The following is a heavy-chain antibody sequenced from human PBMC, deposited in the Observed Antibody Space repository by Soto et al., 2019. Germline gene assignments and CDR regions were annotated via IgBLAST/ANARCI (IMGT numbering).Heavy chain of an antibody. V-gene: IGHV4-59*01. CDR2: IDYYGST. J-gene: IGHJ3*02. CDR3: ARYFDRPSGFDI. CDR1: GGSISGYY. D-gene: IGHD3-9*01. Sequence: SETLSLTCTVSGGSISGYYWSWIRQPPGKRLEWIGYIDYYGSTNYNPSLKSRVTISVDTSKKQFSLNLGSVTAADTAIYYCARYFDRPSGFDIWGQGTMVTLSS.